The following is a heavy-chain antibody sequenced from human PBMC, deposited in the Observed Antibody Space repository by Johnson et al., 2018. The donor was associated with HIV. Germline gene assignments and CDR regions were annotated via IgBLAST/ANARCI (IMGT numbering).Heavy chain of an antibody. V-gene: IGHV3-30*04. Sequence: QVQLVESGGGVVQPGRSLRLSCAASGFTFSSYAMHWVRQAPGKGLEWVAVISYDGSNKYYADSVKGRFTISRDNSKNTLYLQMHSLRAEDTAVYYCARLRCAFDIWGQGTMVTVSS. CDR2: ISYDGSNK. J-gene: IGHJ3*02. CDR3: ARLRCAFDI. CDR1: GFTFSSYA.